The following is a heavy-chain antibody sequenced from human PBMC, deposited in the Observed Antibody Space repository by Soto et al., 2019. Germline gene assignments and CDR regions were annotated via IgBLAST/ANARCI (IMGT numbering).Heavy chain of an antibody. V-gene: IGHV3-30-3*01. CDR1: GFTFSIYA. J-gene: IGHJ6*02. CDR3: ARDPNSSSWYDYYYYGMDV. Sequence: PGGSLRLSCAASGFTFSIYAMHWVRQAPGKGLEWVAVISYDGSNKYYADSVKGRFTISRDNSKNTLYLQMNSLRAEDTAVYYCARDPNSSSWYDYYYYGMDVWGQGTTVTVSS. D-gene: IGHD6-13*01. CDR2: ISYDGSNK.